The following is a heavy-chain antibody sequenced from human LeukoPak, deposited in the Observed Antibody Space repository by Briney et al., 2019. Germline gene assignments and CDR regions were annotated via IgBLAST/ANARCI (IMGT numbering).Heavy chain of an antibody. CDR2: INPNSGGT. J-gene: IGHJ6*03. Sequence: ASVKVSCKGSGYTFIGYYIFWLRQAPGQGLEWMGWINPNSGGTKYAQKLQGRVTMTTDTSTSTAYMELRSLRSDDTAVYYCARLGVKYYYYYYMDVWGKGTTVTVSS. CDR3: ARLGVKYYYYYYMDV. D-gene: IGHD2-8*01. V-gene: IGHV1-18*04. CDR1: GYTFIGYY.